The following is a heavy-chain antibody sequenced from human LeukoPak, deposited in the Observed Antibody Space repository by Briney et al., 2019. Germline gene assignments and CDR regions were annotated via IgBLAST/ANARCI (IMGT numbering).Heavy chain of an antibody. CDR2: ISGSGGST. Sequence: GGSLRLSCAASGFTFSSYSMNWVRQAPGKGLEWVSAISGSGGSTYYADSVKGRFTISRDNSKNTLYLQMNSLRAEDTAVYYCARNMITFGGVIVNVFDYWGQGTLVTVSS. J-gene: IGHJ4*02. CDR3: ARNMITFGGVIVNVFDY. D-gene: IGHD3-16*02. CDR1: GFTFSSYS. V-gene: IGHV3-23*01.